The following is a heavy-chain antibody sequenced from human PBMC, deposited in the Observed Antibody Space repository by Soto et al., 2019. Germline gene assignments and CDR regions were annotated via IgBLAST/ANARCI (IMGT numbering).Heavy chain of an antibody. D-gene: IGHD3-3*01. CDR2: IYYSRST. V-gene: IGHV4-59*12. J-gene: IGHJ4*02. CDR1: GASIKNYY. Sequence: SETLSLTCTVSGASIKNYYWSWIRQPPGKGLEWIGYIYYSRSTNYNPSLNSRVTISVDTSKNQFSLNLKSVTAADTAVYYCAREVVWSGYFEYWGQGALVT. CDR3: AREVVWSGYFEY.